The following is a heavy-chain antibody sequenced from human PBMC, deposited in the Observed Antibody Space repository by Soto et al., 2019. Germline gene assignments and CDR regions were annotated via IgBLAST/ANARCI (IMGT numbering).Heavy chain of an antibody. J-gene: IGHJ6*02. CDR3: AVHSSGWSYYYYGMDV. D-gene: IGHD6-19*01. CDR2: IVVGSGNT. V-gene: IGHV1-58*01. Sequence: SVKVSCKASGFTFTSSAVQWVRQARGQRLEWIGWIVVGSGNTNYAQKFQERVTITRDMSTSTAYMELSSLRSEDTAVYYCAVHSSGWSYYYYGMDVWGQGTTVTVSS. CDR1: GFTFTSSA.